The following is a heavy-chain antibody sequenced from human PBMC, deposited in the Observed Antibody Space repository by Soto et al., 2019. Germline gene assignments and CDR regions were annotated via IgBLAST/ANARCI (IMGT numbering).Heavy chain of an antibody. D-gene: IGHD6-19*01. Sequence: GGSLRLSCAASGFTFSSYDMHWVRQATGKGLEWVSAIGTAGDTYYPGSVKGRFTISRENAKNSLYLQMNSLRAEDTAVYYCARGGAVAGTPSGHYYYGMDVWGQGTTVTVSS. CDR3: ARGGAVAGTPSGHYYYGMDV. V-gene: IGHV3-13*01. J-gene: IGHJ6*02. CDR1: GFTFSSYD. CDR2: IGTAGDT.